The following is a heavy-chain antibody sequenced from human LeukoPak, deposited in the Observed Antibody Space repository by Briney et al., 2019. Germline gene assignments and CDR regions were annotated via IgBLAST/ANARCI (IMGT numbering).Heavy chain of an antibody. D-gene: IGHD6-19*01. CDR2: IYYSGST. V-gene: IGHV4-59*01. Sequence: SETLSLTCTVSGGSISSYYWSWIRQPPGKGLEWIGYIYYSGSTNYNPSLKSRVTISVDTSKNQFSLKLSSVTAADTVVYYCARDGVSSGWRSETFDYWGQGTLVTVSS. CDR1: GGSISSYY. CDR3: ARDGVSSGWRSETFDY. J-gene: IGHJ4*02.